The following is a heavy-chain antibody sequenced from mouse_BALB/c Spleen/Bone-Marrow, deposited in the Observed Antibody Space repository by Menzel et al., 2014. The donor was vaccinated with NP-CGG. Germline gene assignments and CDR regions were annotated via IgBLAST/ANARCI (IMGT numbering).Heavy chain of an antibody. Sequence: VHVKQSGAELVKPGASVKLSCTASGFNIKDTYMHWVKQRPEQGLEWIGRIDPANGNTNYDPKFQGKATITADTSSNTAYLQLSSLTSEDTAVYYCAGYYNGISSLVYWGQGTLVTVSA. V-gene: IGHV14-3*02. D-gene: IGHD1-1*01. CDR1: GFNIKDTY. J-gene: IGHJ3*01. CDR2: IDPANGNT. CDR3: AGYYNGISSLVY.